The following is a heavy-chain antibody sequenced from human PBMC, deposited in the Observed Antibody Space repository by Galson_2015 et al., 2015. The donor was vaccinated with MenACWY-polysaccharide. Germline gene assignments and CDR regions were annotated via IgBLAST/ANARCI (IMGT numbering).Heavy chain of an antibody. V-gene: IGHV1-8*01. D-gene: IGHD6-6*01. CDR3: VRGGAARRGWYFDL. CDR1: EYTFTSYD. J-gene: IGHJ2*01. Sequence: SVKVSCKASEYTFTSYDINWVRQAPGQGLEWMGWMNPNSANTGYGKKFQGRVTMTRNTSMSTAYMELSSLRFEDTAVYYCVRGGAARRGWYFDLWGRGTLVTVSS. CDR2: MNPNSANT.